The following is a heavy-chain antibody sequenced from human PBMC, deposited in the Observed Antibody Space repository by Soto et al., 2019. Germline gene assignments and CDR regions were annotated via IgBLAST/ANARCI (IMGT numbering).Heavy chain of an antibody. CDR1: GGSISDNSYY. J-gene: IGHJ3*02. V-gene: IGHV4-39*01. CDR3: ARHLVKEVSNWLLHAYDI. CDR2: IYYTGSS. Sequence: SETLSLTCTVSGGSISDNSYYWGWIRQPPGKGLEWIATIYYTGSSYYNPSLKSRVTISVDTSKDQFSLNLSSVTAADTAVYYCARHLVKEVSNWLLHAYDIWGQGTMVTVSS. D-gene: IGHD3-9*01.